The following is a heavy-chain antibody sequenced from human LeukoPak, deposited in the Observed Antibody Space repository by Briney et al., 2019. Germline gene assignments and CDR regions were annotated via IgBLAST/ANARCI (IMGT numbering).Heavy chain of an antibody. CDR1: GYTFTSYG. V-gene: IGHV1-18*01. D-gene: IGHD2-15*01. Sequence: ASVKVSCKASGYTFTSYGISWVRQAPGQGLEWMGWISAYNGNTNYAQKLQGRVTMTTDTSTSTAYMELRSLRSDDTAVYYCARGYCSGGSCPYDAFDIWGQGTMVTVSS. J-gene: IGHJ3*02. CDR2: ISAYNGNT. CDR3: ARGYCSGGSCPYDAFDI.